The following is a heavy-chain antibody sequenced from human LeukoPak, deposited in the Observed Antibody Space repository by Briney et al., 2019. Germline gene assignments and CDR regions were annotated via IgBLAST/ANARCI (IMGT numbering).Heavy chain of an antibody. CDR3: AKDKGSGWSYYFDY. CDR1: GFTFSTYG. D-gene: IGHD6-19*01. Sequence: GRSLRPSCAASGFTFSTYGMHWVRQAPGKGLEWVAVISYDGSNKYYADSVKGRFTISRDNSKNTLYLQMNSLRDEDTAVYYCAKDKGSGWSYYFDYWGQGTLVTVSS. J-gene: IGHJ4*02. CDR2: ISYDGSNK. V-gene: IGHV3-30*18.